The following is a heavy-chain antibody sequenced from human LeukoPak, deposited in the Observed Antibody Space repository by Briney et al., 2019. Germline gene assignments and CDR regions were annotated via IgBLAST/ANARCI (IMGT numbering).Heavy chain of an antibody. CDR1: GVSISNYF. J-gene: IGHJ5*02. V-gene: IGHV4-4*07. CDR3: ARGPLMSAGGGVDP. CDR2: DSIRGGT. D-gene: IGHD6-13*01. Sequence: PSETLSLTCSVSGVSISNYFWSWIRQSAGKGLEWIGRDSIRGGTNYNPPLASRASMSIDTSKSQFSLKLTSVTAADTAVYYCARGPLMSAGGGVDPWGQGTLVIVSS.